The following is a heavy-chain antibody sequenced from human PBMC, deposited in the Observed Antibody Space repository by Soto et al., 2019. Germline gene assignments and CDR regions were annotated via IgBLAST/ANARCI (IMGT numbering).Heavy chain of an antibody. J-gene: IGHJ4*02. CDR2: FSLSGTT. V-gene: IGHV4-4*07. CDR1: GASITSSS. Sequence: QVQLQESGPGLMKPSETLSLTCTVSGASITSSSDWSWIRQPAGKGLEWIGRFSLSGTTNYNPPLRSRVTMSADVSKNQFSLRLTSVTAADTALYYCARGMTPPGAPAWYYFDSWGQGTLVTVSS. CDR3: ARGMTPPGAPAWYYFDS. D-gene: IGHD2-8*02.